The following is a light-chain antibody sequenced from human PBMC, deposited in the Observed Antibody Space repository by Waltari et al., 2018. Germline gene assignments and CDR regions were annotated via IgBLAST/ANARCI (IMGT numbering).Light chain of an antibody. Sequence: EIVLTQSPGTLSLSPGETATLSCRASQSVSRALAWYQQKPGQAPRLLIYDASTRATGIPDRFSGSRSGTDFSLTISRLEPEDFAVYYCQKYVRLPATFGQGTKVEIK. J-gene: IGKJ1*01. CDR2: DAS. V-gene: IGKV3-20*01. CDR3: QKYVRLPAT. CDR1: QSVSRA.